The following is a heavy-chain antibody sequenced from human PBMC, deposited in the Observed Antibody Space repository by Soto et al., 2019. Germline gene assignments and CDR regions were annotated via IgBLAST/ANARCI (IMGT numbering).Heavy chain of an antibody. V-gene: IGHV1-18*04. CDR2: ISPYNGNT. CDR1: GYTFLSHG. Sequence: ASVKVSCKASGYTFLSHGISWVRQAPGQGLEWMGWISPYNGNTKYAQKVQGRVTLTTDTSTSTAYMELRNLKSDDTAVYYCARIAARPPGWFDPWGQGTLVTVSS. J-gene: IGHJ5*02. D-gene: IGHD6-6*01. CDR3: ARIAARPPGWFDP.